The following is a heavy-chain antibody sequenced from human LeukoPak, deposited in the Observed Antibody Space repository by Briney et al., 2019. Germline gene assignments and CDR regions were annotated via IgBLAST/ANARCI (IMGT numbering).Heavy chain of an antibody. Sequence: ASVKVSCKASGYTFTGYYMHWLRQAPGQGLEWMGWINPNSGGTNYAQKFQGRVTMTRDTSISTAYMELSRLRPDDTAVYYCAGITMVRGSPADWGQGTLVTVSS. J-gene: IGHJ4*02. CDR3: AGITMVRGSPAD. CDR1: GYTFTGYY. CDR2: INPNSGGT. V-gene: IGHV1-2*02. D-gene: IGHD3-10*01.